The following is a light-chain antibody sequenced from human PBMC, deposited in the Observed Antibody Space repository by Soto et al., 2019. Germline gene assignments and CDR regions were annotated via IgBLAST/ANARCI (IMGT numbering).Light chain of an antibody. Sequence: EIVMTQSPVTLSVSPGERGTLSCRASQSVSRKLAWYQQKPGQAPRLLIYDASTRATGIPARFNGSGSGTEFTLTISSLQSEDIAVYYCQHYNNWPPFAFGPGTKWTSN. V-gene: IGKV3-15*01. CDR2: DAS. CDR3: QHYNNWPPFA. CDR1: QSVSRK. J-gene: IGKJ3*01.